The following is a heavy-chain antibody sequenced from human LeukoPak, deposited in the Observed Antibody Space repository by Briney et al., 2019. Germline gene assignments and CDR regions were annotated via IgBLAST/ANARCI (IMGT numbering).Heavy chain of an antibody. D-gene: IGHD1-26*01. Sequence: SETLSLTCTVSGGSISSYYWSWIRQPPGKGLEWIGYIYYSGSTNYNPSLKSRVTISVDTSKNQFSLKLSSETAADTAVYYCARGRESRTPAPLYYFDYWGQGTLVTVSS. CDR1: GGSISSYY. V-gene: IGHV4-59*01. J-gene: IGHJ4*02. CDR3: ARGRESRTPAPLYYFDY. CDR2: IYYSGST.